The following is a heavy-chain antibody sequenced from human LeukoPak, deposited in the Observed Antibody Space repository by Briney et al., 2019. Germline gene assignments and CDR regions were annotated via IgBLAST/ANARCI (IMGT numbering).Heavy chain of an antibody. CDR1: GFSFSTYV. V-gene: IGHV3-23*01. CDR2: IHGGGSTT. D-gene: IGHD2-15*01. J-gene: IGHJ4*02. CDR3: VKESGAKGDY. Sequence: GGSLRLSCAASGFSFSTYVMTWVRQAPGKGLEWVSSIHGGGSTTFYTDSVRGRFTISRDNSKNKVYLQMNGLRAEDTGIYYCVKESGAKGDYWGQGTLVTVSS.